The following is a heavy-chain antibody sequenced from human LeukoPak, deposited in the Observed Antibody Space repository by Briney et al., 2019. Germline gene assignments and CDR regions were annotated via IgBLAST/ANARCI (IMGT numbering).Heavy chain of an antibody. Sequence: TSETLSLTCTVSGGSISSYYWSWIRQPPGKGLEWIGYIYYSGSTNYNPSLKSRVTISVDTSKNQFSLKLSSVTAADTAVYYCARAVGGNFDYWGQGTLVTVSS. J-gene: IGHJ4*02. CDR1: GGSISSYY. CDR2: IYYSGST. V-gene: IGHV4-59*01. CDR3: ARAVGGNFDY. D-gene: IGHD3-16*01.